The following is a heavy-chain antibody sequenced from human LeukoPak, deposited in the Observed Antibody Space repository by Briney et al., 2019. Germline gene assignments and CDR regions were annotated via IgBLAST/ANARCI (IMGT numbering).Heavy chain of an antibody. CDR3: AKRYYYGSGSPTTFDY. J-gene: IGHJ4*02. V-gene: IGHV3-53*01. D-gene: IGHD3-10*01. CDR2: IYSGGST. CDR1: GFTVSSNY. Sequence: GGSLRLSCAASGFTVSSNYMSWVRQAPGKGLEWVSVIYSGGSTYYADSVKGRFTISRDNSKNTLYLQMNSLRAEDTAVYYCAKRYYYGSGSPTTFDYWGQGTLVTVSS.